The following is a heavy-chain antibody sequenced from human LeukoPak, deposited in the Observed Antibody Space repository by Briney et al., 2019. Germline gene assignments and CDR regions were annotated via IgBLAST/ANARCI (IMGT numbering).Heavy chain of an antibody. V-gene: IGHV1-2*02. D-gene: IGHD1-14*01. CDR3: ARTAGPPIYYYYYMDV. CDR2: INPNSGGT. Sequence: ASVKVSCKASGYTFTGYYMHWVRQAPGQGLEWMGWINPNSGGTNYAQKFQGRVTITRNTSISTAYMELSSLRSEDTAVYYCARTAGPPIYYYYYMDVWGKGTTVTVSS. J-gene: IGHJ6*03. CDR1: GYTFTGYY.